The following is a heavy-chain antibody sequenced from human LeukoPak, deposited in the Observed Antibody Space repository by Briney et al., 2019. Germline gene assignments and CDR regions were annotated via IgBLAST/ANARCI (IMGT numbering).Heavy chain of an antibody. Sequence: SETLSLTCAVYGGSFSGYYWSWIRQPPGKGLEWIGEINHSGSTNYNPSLKSRVTISVDTSKNQFSLKLSSVTAADTAVYYCASVRPIYYYDSSGYLDYWGQGTLVTVSS. D-gene: IGHD3-22*01. J-gene: IGHJ4*02. CDR3: ASVRPIYYYDSSGYLDY. CDR1: GGSFSGYY. CDR2: INHSGST. V-gene: IGHV4-34*01.